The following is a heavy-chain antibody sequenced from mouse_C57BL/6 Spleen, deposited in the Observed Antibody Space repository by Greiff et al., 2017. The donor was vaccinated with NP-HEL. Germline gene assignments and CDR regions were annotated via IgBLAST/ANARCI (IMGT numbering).Heavy chain of an antibody. CDR3: ARCSFGSSYDYYAMDC. CDR1: GYTFTSYW. D-gene: IGHD1-1*01. J-gene: IGHJ4*01. CDR2: IDPSDSET. V-gene: IGHV1-52*01. Sequence: QVQLQQPGAELVRPGSSVKLSCKASGYTFTSYWMHWVKQRPIQGLEWIGNIDPSDSETHYNQKFKDKATLTVDKSSSTAYMQLSSLTSEDSAVYYCARCSFGSSYDYYAMDCWGQGTSVTVSS.